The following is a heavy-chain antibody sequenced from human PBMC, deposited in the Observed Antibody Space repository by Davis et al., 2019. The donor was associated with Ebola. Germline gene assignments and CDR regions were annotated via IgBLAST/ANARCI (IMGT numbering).Heavy chain of an antibody. CDR1: GFTFSSYS. J-gene: IGHJ4*02. D-gene: IGHD6-13*01. Sequence: GESLKISCAASGFTFSSYSMNWVRQAPGKGLEWVSFISSSGNLIYYADSVKGRFTISRDNAKNSLYLQMNSLRDEDTAVYYCARNAAGIDYWGQGTLVTVSS. V-gene: IGHV3-48*02. CDR2: ISSSGNLI. CDR3: ARNAAGIDY.